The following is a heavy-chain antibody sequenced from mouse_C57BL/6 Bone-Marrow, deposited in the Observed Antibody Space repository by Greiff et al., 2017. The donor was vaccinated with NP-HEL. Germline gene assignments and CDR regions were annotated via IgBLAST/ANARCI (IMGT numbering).Heavy chain of an antibody. J-gene: IGHJ2*01. Sequence: QVQLKQPGAELVKPGASVKLSCKASGYTFTSYWMHWVKQRPGQGLEWIGMIHPNSGSTNYNEKFKSKATLTVDKSSSTAYMQLSSLTSEDSAVYYCARTKRSCYFDYWGQGTTLTVSS. V-gene: IGHV1-64*01. CDR3: ARTKRSCYFDY. D-gene: IGHD1-3*01. CDR2: IHPNSGST. CDR1: GYTFTSYW.